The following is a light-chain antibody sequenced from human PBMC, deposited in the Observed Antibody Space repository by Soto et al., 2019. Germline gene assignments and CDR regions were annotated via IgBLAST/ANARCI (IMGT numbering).Light chain of an antibody. CDR1: SSDVGGYNY. CDR3: CSYAGSDV. V-gene: IGLV2-11*01. Sequence: QSALTQPRSVSGSPGQSVTISCTGTSSDVGGYNYVSWYQQHPGKAPKLMIYAVSKRPSGVPDRFSGSKSGNTASLTISGLQAEDEADYYCCSYAGSDVFGTGTKVTVL. CDR2: AVS. J-gene: IGLJ1*01.